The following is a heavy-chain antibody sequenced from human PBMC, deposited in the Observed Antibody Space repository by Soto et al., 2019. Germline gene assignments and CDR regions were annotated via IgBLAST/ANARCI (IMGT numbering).Heavy chain of an antibody. V-gene: IGHV3-21*01. Sequence: GALRPPWCASGFNLSYSCNNLGRQAPGKGLEWVASISSYNNYTYYADSIKGRFTISRDNAKKSLYLQINSLSAEDTAVYYCARHGGMVRGVLITTYIDYWGQGTPVTVSS. CDR3: ARHGGMVRGVLITTYIDY. D-gene: IGHD3-10*01. J-gene: IGHJ4*02. CDR2: ISSYNNYT. CDR1: GFNLSYSC.